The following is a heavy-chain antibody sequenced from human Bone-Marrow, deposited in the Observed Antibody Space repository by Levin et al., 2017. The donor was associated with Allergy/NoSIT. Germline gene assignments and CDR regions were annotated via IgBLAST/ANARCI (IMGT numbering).Heavy chain of an antibody. V-gene: IGHV1-2*02. CDR2: INPNSGGP. D-gene: IGHD3-22*01. CDR3: ARLSHYNDSC. J-gene: IGHJ4*02. Sequence: GESLKISCKASGCTFTGYYLHWVRQAPGQGPEWMGWINPNSGGPNYAQKFQGRVTMTRDTSISTAYMELSRLRSDDTAVYYCARLSHYNDSCWGPGTLVTVSS. CDR1: GCTFTGYY.